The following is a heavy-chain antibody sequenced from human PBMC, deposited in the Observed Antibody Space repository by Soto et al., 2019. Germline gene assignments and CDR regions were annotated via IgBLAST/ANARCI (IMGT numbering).Heavy chain of an antibody. V-gene: IGHV1-18*04. Sequence: QVQLVQSGAEVKKPGASVKVSCKASGYTFTSYGISWVRQAPGQGLEWMGWISAYNGNTNYAEKLQGRVTMTTDTSTSTAYMELRSLRSDDTAVYYCARDTLRGRWFGELWLDYWGQGTLVTVSS. D-gene: IGHD3-10*01. J-gene: IGHJ4*02. CDR3: ARDTLRGRWFGELWLDY. CDR1: GYTFTSYG. CDR2: ISAYNGNT.